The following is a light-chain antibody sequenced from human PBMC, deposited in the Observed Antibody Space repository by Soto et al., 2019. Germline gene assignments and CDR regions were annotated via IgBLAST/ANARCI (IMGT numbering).Light chain of an antibody. CDR1: QSVSSSY. CDR2: GAS. V-gene: IGKV3-20*01. Sequence: EIVLSQSPGTLSLYPGERATLSCRASQSVSSSYLAWYQQKPGQAPRLLIYGASSRATGIPDRFSGSGSGTDFTLTISRLEPEDFAVYYCQQYGSSPTFGQGTRLEIK. CDR3: QQYGSSPT. J-gene: IGKJ5*01.